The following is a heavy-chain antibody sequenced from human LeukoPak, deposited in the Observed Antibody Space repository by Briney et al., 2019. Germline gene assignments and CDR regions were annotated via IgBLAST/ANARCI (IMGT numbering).Heavy chain of an antibody. D-gene: IGHD6-13*01. CDR1: GFTFSNYA. V-gene: IGHV3-23*01. CDR3: ARGKAAGQVDLFDP. Sequence: GGSLILSCAASGFTFSNYAMTWVRQGPGKGLEWVSTVVGSGDGTFYADSVKGRFTMPRDNSKNTLYLQMSSLRAEDTAVYYCARGKAAGQVDLFDPWGQGTLVTVSS. J-gene: IGHJ5*02. CDR2: VVGSGDGT.